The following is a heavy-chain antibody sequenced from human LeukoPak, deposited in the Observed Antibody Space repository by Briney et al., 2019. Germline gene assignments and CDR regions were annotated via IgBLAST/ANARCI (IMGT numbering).Heavy chain of an antibody. J-gene: IGHJ4*02. V-gene: IGHV4-59*01. CDR1: GGSISSYY. D-gene: IGHD3-22*01. CDR3: ARGVGYYYDSSGYPFDY. CDR2: IYYSGST. Sequence: SETLSLTCTVSGGSISSYYWSWIRQPPGKGLEWIGYIYYSGSTNYIPSLKSRVTISVDTSKNQFSLKLSSVTAADTAVYYCARGVGYYYDSSGYPFDYWGQGTLVTVSS.